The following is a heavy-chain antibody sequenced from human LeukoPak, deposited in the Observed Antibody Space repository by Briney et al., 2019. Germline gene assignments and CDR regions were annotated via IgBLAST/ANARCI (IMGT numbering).Heavy chain of an antibody. CDR2: IYYSGST. Sequence: SETLSLTCTVSGGSITSGSYYWSWIRQSAGEGLEWIGYIYYSGSTNYNPSLKSRVTISVDTSKNQFSLELSSVTAADTAVYYCARVGGSYSDTIDYWGQGTLVTVSS. V-gene: IGHV4-61*10. CDR1: GGSITSGSYY. J-gene: IGHJ4*02. CDR3: ARVGGSYSDTIDY. D-gene: IGHD1-26*01.